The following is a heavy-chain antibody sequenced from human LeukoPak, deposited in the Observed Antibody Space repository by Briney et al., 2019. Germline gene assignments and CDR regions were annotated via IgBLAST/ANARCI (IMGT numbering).Heavy chain of an antibody. V-gene: IGHV3-33*08. CDR3: ARAPTDYGDSRGSFDI. CDR2: IWYDGSDE. Sequence: GGSLRLSCAASGFAFSSYTMNWVRQAPGKGLEWVAIIWYDGSDEYYADSVKGRFSISRDNSKNTLYLQMDSLRAEDTAVYYCARAPTDYGDSRGSFDIWGQGTMVTVSS. D-gene: IGHD4-17*01. J-gene: IGHJ3*02. CDR1: GFAFSSYT.